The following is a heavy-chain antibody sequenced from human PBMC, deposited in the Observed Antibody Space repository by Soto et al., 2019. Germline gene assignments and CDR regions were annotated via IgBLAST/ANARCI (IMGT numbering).Heavy chain of an antibody. CDR1: GVTFWSYG. CDR3: ARDLKAVYGGFPYYCDY. D-gene: IGHD4-17*01. V-gene: IGHV3-7*03. CDR2: IKQDGREK. J-gene: IGHJ4*02. Sequence: GGSLKLSCAASGVTFWSYGMGWVRQAPGKGLEWVANIKQDGREKYYVDSVKGRFTISRDNAKNSLYLQMNSLKTEDTAVYYSARDLKAVYGGFPYYCDYWGQRPLVTVSP.